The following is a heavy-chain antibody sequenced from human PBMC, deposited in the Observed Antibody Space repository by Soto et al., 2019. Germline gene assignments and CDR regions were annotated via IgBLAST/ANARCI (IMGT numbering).Heavy chain of an antibody. V-gene: IGHV3-30*18. CDR3: AKGGSGDL. Sequence: GSLRLSCAASGFTFSTYGFHWVRQAPGKGLEWVAIITSDASYKSYADSVKGRFTTSRDNSKNTLFLQMNSLRPDDTAVYYCAKGGSGDLWGQGTLVTVSS. CDR1: GFTFSTYG. J-gene: IGHJ4*02. D-gene: IGHD3-10*01. CDR2: ITSDASYK.